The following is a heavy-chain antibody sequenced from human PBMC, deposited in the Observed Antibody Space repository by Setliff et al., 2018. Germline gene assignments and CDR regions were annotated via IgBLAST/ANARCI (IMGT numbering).Heavy chain of an antibody. D-gene: IGHD6-19*01. CDR2: IYICGSA. CDR1: GGSISSYY. Sequence: SETLSLTCTVSGGSISSYYWSWIRQPAGKGLEWIGHIYICGSANYNPSLKSRVTMSIDTSKNQFSLKLNSVTAADMAAYYCAREQWLDPPGYYYMDVWGKGTTVTVSS. J-gene: IGHJ6*03. CDR3: AREQWLDPPGYYYMDV. V-gene: IGHV4-4*07.